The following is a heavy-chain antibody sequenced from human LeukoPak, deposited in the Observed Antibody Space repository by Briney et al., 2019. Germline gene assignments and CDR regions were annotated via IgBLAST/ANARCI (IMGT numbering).Heavy chain of an antibody. V-gene: IGHV3-9*01. CDR3: AKDMGGGATVHFDY. Sequence: GGSLRLSCAASGFTFDDYAMHWVRQAPGKGLEWVSGISWNSGSIGYADSVKGRFTISRDNAKNSLYLQMNGLRAEDTALYYCAKDMGGGATVHFDYWGQGTLVTVSS. D-gene: IGHD1-26*01. CDR2: ISWNSGSI. CDR1: GFTFDDYA. J-gene: IGHJ4*02.